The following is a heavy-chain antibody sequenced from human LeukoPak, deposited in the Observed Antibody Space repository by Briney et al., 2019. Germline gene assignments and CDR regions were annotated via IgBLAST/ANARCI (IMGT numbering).Heavy chain of an antibody. D-gene: IGHD5-18*01. CDR3: ARGGGFSYGFYYYYGMDV. CDR1: GGSISTYY. CDR2: IYLSGNT. J-gene: IGHJ6*04. V-gene: IGHV4-59*01. Sequence: PSETLSLTCTVSGGSISTYYWSWIRQPPGKGLEWIGYIYLSGNTDYNPSLESRVTISVDTSQNQFSLKLSSVTAADMAVYYCARGGGFSYGFYYYYGMDVWGKGTTVTVSS.